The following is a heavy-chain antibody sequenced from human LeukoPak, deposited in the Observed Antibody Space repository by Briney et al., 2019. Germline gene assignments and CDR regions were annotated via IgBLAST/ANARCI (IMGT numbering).Heavy chain of an antibody. CDR2: INPNSGGT. J-gene: IGHJ6*03. V-gene: IGHV1-2*02. CDR1: GYTFIGYY. Sequence: ASVKVSCKASGYTFIGYYMHWVRQAPGQGLEWMGWINPNSGGTNYAQKFQDRVTMTRDTSISTAYMELSRLRSDDTAVYYCARDKGFKTTVTTPNLGAAYYYYYYMDVWGKGTTVTISS. CDR3: ARDKGFKTTVTTPNLGAAYYYYYYMDV. D-gene: IGHD4-17*01.